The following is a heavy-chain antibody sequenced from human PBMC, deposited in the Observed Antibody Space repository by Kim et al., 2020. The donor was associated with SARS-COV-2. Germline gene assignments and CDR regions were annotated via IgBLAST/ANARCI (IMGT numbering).Heavy chain of an antibody. CDR1: GDSVSSTSAA. Sequence: SQTLSLTCAISGDSVSSTSAAWNWIRQSPSRGLEWLGRTYYRSKWYNDYAVSVKGRISVNPDTSKNQFSLQLDSVTPEDTAVYYCAGDHYTTSHCFFDCWGQGTLVTVSS. J-gene: IGHJ4*02. CDR2: TYYRSKWYN. V-gene: IGHV6-1*01. D-gene: IGHD2-2*02. CDR3: AGDHYTTSHCFFDC.